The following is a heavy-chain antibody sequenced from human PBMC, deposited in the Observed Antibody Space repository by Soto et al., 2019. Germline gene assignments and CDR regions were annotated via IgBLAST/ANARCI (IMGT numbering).Heavy chain of an antibody. Sequence: ASVKVSCKASGYTFTDHFLHWVRQAPGQRLEWMGWINAGNGNTKYSQKFQGRVTITRDTSASTAYMELSSLRSEDTAVYYCARDTLYDSSGYYYVGYNWFDPWGQGTLVTVSS. V-gene: IGHV1-3*01. CDR2: INAGNGNT. CDR1: GYTFTDHF. CDR3: ARDTLYDSSGYYYVGYNWFDP. D-gene: IGHD3-22*01. J-gene: IGHJ5*02.